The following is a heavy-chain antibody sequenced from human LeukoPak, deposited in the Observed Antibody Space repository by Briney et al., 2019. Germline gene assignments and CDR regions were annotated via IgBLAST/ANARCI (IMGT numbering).Heavy chain of an antibody. V-gene: IGHV4-39*07. Sequence: PSETLSLTCTVSGGSISSSSYYWGWIRQPPGKGLEWIGSIYYSGSTYYNPSLKSRVTISVDTSKNQFSLKLSSVTAADAAVYYCARGIHDILTGYYPVDYWGQGTLVTVSS. J-gene: IGHJ4*02. CDR1: GGSISSSSYY. D-gene: IGHD3-9*01. CDR2: IYYSGST. CDR3: ARGIHDILTGYYPVDY.